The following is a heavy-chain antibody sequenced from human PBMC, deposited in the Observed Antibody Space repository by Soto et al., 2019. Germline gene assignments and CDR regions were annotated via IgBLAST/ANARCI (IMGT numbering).Heavy chain of an antibody. J-gene: IGHJ6*03. V-gene: IGHV3-74*01. CDR3: ATGFSGSYYYYYYMDV. CDR2: INNDGSST. CDR1: GFTFSSYW. D-gene: IGHD3-10*01. Sequence: GGSLRLSCAASGFTFSSYWMHWVRQAPGKGLVWVSRINNDGSSTSYADSVKGPFTISRDNANNTLYLQMTSLRAEDTAVYYCATGFSGSYYYYYYMDVWGKGTTVTVSS.